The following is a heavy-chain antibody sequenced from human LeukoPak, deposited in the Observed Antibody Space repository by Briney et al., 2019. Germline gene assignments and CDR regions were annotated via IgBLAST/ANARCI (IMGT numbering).Heavy chain of an antibody. CDR1: GGSISSYY. D-gene: IGHD6-19*01. V-gene: IGHV4-4*07. J-gene: IGHJ4*02. Sequence: PSETLSLTCTVSGGSISSYYWSWIRQPAGKGLEWIGRIYTSGSTNYNPSLKSRVTISVDKSKNQFSLKLSSVTAADTAVYYRARDLRYSSGWYLFDYWGQGSLVTVSS. CDR2: IYTSGST. CDR3: ARDLRYSSGWYLFDY.